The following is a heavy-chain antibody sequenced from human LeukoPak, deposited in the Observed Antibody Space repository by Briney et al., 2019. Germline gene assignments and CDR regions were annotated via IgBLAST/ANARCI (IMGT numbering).Heavy chain of an antibody. Sequence: PGGSLRLSCAASGFTFSSYGMHWVRQAPGKGLEWVALIWYDGSNKYYTDSVKGRLTISRDNSKNTLYLQMNSLRAEDTAIYYCAREGPRGNSQLDYWGQGTLVTVSS. CDR2: IWYDGSNK. CDR3: AREGPRGNSQLDY. CDR1: GFTFSSYG. D-gene: IGHD1-1*01. V-gene: IGHV3-33*01. J-gene: IGHJ4*02.